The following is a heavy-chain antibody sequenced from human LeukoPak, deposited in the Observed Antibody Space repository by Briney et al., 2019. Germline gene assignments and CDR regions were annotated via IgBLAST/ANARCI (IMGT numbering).Heavy chain of an antibody. D-gene: IGHD3-10*01. CDR2: IYYSGST. CDR3: ARDEGGSGQNWFDP. Sequence: PSETLSLTCTVSGGSISSGGYYWSWIRQHPGKGLEWIGYIYYSGSTYYNPSLKSRVTISVDTSKNQFSLKLSSVTAADTAVYCCARDEGGSGQNWFDPWGQGTLVTVSS. V-gene: IGHV4-31*03. CDR1: GGSISSGGYY. J-gene: IGHJ5*02.